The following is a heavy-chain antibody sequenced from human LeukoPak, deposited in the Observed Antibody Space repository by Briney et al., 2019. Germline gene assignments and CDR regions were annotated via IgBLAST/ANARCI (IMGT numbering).Heavy chain of an antibody. CDR3: ARDEIELRTFDY. CDR1: GGSFSGYY. D-gene: IGHD3-10*01. J-gene: IGHJ4*02. CDR2: INHSGST. V-gene: IGHV4-34*01. Sequence: KPSETLSLTCAVYGGSFSGYYWSWIRQPPGKGLEWIGEINHSGSTNYNPSLKSRVTISVDTSKNQFSLKLSSVTAADTAVYYCARDEIELRTFDYWGQGTLVTVSS.